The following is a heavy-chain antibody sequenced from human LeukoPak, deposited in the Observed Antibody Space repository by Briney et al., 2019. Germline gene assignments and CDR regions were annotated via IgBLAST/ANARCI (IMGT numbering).Heavy chain of an antibody. CDR1: GGSFSGYY. D-gene: IGHD6-13*01. Sequence: SDTLSLTCAVYGGSFSGYYWSWIRQPPGKGLEWIGEINHNGSTNYNPSLKSRVTISVDTSKNQFSLKLSSVTAADTAVYYCARGGIAAAGTHFDYWGQGTLVTVSS. CDR2: INHNGST. V-gene: IGHV4-34*01. J-gene: IGHJ4*02. CDR3: ARGGIAAAGTHFDY.